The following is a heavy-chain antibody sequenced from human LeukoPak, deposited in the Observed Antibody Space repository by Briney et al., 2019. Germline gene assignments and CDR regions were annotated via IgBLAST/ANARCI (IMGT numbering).Heavy chain of an antibody. Sequence: PGRSLRFSCAASGFTFSSYAMHWVRQAPGKGLEWVAVISYDGSNKYYADSVKGRFTISRDNSKNTLYLQMNSLRAEDTAVYYCARAGDYGGNSVYFQHWGQGTLVTVSS. J-gene: IGHJ1*01. D-gene: IGHD4-23*01. CDR3: ARAGDYGGNSVYFQH. CDR1: GFTFSSYA. CDR2: ISYDGSNK. V-gene: IGHV3-30*04.